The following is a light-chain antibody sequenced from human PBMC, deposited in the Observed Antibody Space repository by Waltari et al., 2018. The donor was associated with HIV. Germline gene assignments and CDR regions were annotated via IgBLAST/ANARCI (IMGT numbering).Light chain of an antibody. CDR3: HSRDSSGNSYV. CDR2: GKN. J-gene: IGLJ1*01. Sequence: SSELTQDPDVSVALGQPLKITFQGDSLRSYYSNCYQQKPEQAPVLVLHGKNRRPSGVPDRVAGASSGSTASLNITGAQAEDEAVYYCHSRDSSGNSYVFGNGTQVTGL. CDR1: SLRSYY. V-gene: IGLV3-19*01.